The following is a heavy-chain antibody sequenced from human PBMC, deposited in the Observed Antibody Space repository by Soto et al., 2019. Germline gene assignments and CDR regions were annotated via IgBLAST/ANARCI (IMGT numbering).Heavy chain of an antibody. Sequence: GGSLRLSFAASEFTFSNYAMSWVPQAPGKELEWVSGISSSGGSTYYADSVKGRFAISRDNSKNTLYLQMDSLRAEDAAVYYCAKEWGDILTGLDYWGQGTLVTVSS. V-gene: IGHV3-23*01. CDR2: ISSSGGST. D-gene: IGHD3-9*01. J-gene: IGHJ4*02. CDR1: EFTFSNYA. CDR3: AKEWGDILTGLDY.